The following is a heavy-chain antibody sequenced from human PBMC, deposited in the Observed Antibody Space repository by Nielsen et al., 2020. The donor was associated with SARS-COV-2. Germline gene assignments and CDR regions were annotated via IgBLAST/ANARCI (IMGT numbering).Heavy chain of an antibody. V-gene: IGHV4-4*02. Sequence: SETLSLTFAVSGGSVSSNDWWTWVRQSPGQGLEWIGEVSHSGSINYNPSLESRVTLSMDKSKRQFSLRLTSVSAADTAVYFCARGDLVVVPSPILGLGPFFYYFYLDVWGKGTTVIVSS. D-gene: IGHD2-2*01. CDR3: ARGDLVVVPSPILGLGPFFYYFYLDV. CDR2: VSHSGSI. J-gene: IGHJ6*03. CDR1: GGSVSSNDW.